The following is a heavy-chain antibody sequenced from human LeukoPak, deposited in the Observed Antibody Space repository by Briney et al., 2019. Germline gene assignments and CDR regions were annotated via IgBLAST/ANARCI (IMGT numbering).Heavy chain of an antibody. CDR2: ISYDGSNK. V-gene: IGHV3-30*01. CDR3: ARDHNAFDI. CDR1: GFTFSSCA. Sequence: AGSLRLSCAASGFTFSSCAMHWVRQAPGKGLEWVAVISYDGSNKYYADSVKGRFTISRDNSKNTLYLQMNSLRAEDTAVYYCARDHNAFDIWGQGTMVTVSS. J-gene: IGHJ3*02.